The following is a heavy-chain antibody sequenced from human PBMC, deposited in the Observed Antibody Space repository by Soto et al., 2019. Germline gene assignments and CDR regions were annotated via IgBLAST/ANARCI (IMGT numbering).Heavy chain of an antibody. J-gene: IGHJ4*01. D-gene: IGHD2-21*01. V-gene: IGHV4-59*02. CDR3: ARDASMIGRFYFDY. CDR2: IFYSGTT. CDR1: SDSVRNYF. Sequence: SETLSLTCIISSDSVRNYFWSWIRQPPGKGLEWIGYIFYSGTTNYNPCLKGRVTMSFDTSKNQFSLILSAVTAADSAVYYCARDASMIGRFYFDYWGRGTLVTVSS.